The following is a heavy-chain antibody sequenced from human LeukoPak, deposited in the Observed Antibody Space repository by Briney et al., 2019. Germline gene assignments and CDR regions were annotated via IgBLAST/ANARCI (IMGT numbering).Heavy chain of an antibody. J-gene: IGHJ4*01. V-gene: IGHV3-11*01. CDR1: GFTFSDYY. CDR3: AREGDLMVQGLGY. CDR2: ISSSGNTI. Sequence: PGGSLRLSCAASGFTFSDYYMSWIRQAPGKGLEWVSYISSSGNTIYYADSVKDRFTVSRDNAKNSLSLQMNSLRAEDTAVYYCAREGDLMVQGLGYWGHGTRVTVSS. D-gene: IGHD3-10*01.